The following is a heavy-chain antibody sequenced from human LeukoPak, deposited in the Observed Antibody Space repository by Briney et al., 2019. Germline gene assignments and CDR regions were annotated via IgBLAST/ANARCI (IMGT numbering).Heavy chain of an antibody. Sequence: KPSETLSLTCTVSGGSVSSGSYYWSWIRQPPGKGLEWIGYIYYSGSTNYNPSLKSRVTISVDTSKNQFSLKLSSVTAADTAVYYCARSLYLPIDYWGQGTLVTVSS. J-gene: IGHJ4*02. V-gene: IGHV4-61*01. CDR1: GGSVSSGSYY. CDR3: ARSLYLPIDY. D-gene: IGHD2/OR15-2a*01. CDR2: IYYSGST.